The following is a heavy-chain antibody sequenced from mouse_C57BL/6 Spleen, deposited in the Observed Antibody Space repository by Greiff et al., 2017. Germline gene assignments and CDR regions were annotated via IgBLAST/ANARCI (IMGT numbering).Heavy chain of an antibody. CDR2: ISYDGSN. CDR1: GYSITSGYY. D-gene: IGHD6-1*01. CDR3: ARDQPDWYFDV. V-gene: IGHV3-6*01. J-gene: IGHJ1*03. Sequence: EVKLLESGPGLVKPSQSLSLTCSVTGYSITSGYYWNWIRQFPGNKLEWMGYISYDGSNNYNPSLKNRISITRDTSKNQFFLKLNSVTTEDTATYYCARDQPDWYFDVWGTGTTVTVSS.